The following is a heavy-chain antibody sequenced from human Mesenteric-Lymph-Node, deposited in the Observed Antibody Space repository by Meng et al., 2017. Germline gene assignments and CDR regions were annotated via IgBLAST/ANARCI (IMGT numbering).Heavy chain of an antibody. V-gene: IGHV1-18*01. CDR3: ARDSVGTMADTTEDVLDI. Sequence: ASVKVSCKASGYTFTSYAMNWVRQAPGQGLEWMGWIHGYTGNTNYAQKFQGRVTMTIDTSTSTAYMEVRSLRSDDTAVYYCARDSVGTMADTTEDVLDIWGQGTLVTVSS. D-gene: IGHD6-19*01. J-gene: IGHJ3*02. CDR1: GYTFTSYA. CDR2: IHGYTGNT.